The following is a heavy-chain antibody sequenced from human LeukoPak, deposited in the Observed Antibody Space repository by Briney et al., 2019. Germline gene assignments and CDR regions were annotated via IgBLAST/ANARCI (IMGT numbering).Heavy chain of an antibody. V-gene: IGHV3-30*02. CDR3: ARVSPNTVTTLQYFDY. Sequence: GWALRLSCAASGFIFSSYGMNEGRQAPGRGVAWVAFIRYDGSNKYSADSVKGRFTISRDNSKNTLFLQMNSLRAEDTAVYYCARVSPNTVTTLQYFDYWGQGTLVTVSS. D-gene: IGHD4-17*01. CDR1: GFIFSSYG. J-gene: IGHJ4*02. CDR2: IRYDGSNK.